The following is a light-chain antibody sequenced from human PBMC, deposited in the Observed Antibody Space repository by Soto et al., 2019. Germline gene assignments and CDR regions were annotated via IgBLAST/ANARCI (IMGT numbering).Light chain of an antibody. CDR1: QSVSNN. V-gene: IGKV3-15*01. J-gene: IGKJ1*01. CDR2: GAS. CDR3: QQYLNWPWT. Sequence: EIVLTQSPAILSVSPGERAALSCRASQSVSNNLAWYQQQPGQAPRLLIIGASTRATGIPARFSGSGSGEDFTLTISSLQSEDCAVYFCQQYLNWPWTFGQGTKVEIK.